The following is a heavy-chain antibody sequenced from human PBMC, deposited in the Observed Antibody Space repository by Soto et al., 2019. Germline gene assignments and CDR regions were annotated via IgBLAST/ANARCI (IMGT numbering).Heavy chain of an antibody. V-gene: IGHV4-30-2*01. CDR2: IYHSGDS. CDR1: GGSIRSGHYD. Sequence: QLQLQESGSGLVKPSQTLSLTCAVSGGSIRSGHYDSSWIRQPPGKSLEWIGYIYHSGDSYYNPSLRSRVTISVDRSKNQFSPKLSSVTVADTAVYFCARENVNWGQGTLVTVSS. J-gene: IGHJ4*02. CDR3: ARENVN.